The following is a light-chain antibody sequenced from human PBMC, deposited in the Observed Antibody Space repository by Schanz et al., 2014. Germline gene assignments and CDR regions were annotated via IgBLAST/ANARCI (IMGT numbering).Light chain of an antibody. J-gene: IGLJ2*01. CDR3: SSYTSSSTLVV. CDR2: EGS. CDR1: SSDVGSYNL. V-gene: IGLV2-14*02. Sequence: QSVLTQPASVSGSPGQSITISCTGTSSDVGSYNLVSWYQQHPGKAPKLMTYEGSKRPSGVSNRFSGSKSGNTASLTISGLQAEDEADYYCSSYTSSSTLVVFGGGTKLTVL.